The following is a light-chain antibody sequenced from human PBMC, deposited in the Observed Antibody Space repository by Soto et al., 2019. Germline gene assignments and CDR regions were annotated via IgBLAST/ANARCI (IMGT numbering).Light chain of an antibody. J-gene: IGKJ1*01. Sequence: DIQMTQSPSTLSASVGDRFTITCRASQSISSWLAWYQQKPGKAPKLLIYDASSLDRGVPSRFSGSGSETEFTLTISSLLPDDFATYYCQQYNAYSGPFGQGTNVDIK. V-gene: IGKV1-5*01. CDR3: QQYNAYSGP. CDR2: DAS. CDR1: QSISSW.